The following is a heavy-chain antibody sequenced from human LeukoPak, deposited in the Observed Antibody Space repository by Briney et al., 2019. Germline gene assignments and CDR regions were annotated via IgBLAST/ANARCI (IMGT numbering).Heavy chain of an antibody. CDR1: GGSISSYY. V-gene: IGHV4-59*01. CDR3: ARVGGYGDYFDY. Sequence: SETLSLTWTVSGGSISSYYWSWIRQPPGKGLEWIGYIYYSGSTNYNPSLKSRVTISVDTSKNQFSLKLSSVTAADTAVYYCARVGGYGDYFDYWGQGTLVTVSS. J-gene: IGHJ4*02. D-gene: IGHD4-17*01. CDR2: IYYSGST.